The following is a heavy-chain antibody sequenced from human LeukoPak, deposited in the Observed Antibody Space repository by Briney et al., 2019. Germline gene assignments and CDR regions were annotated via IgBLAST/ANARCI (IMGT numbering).Heavy chain of an antibody. CDR1: GYTFTGYY. J-gene: IGHJ4*02. V-gene: IGHV1-2*02. CDR2: INPNSGGT. D-gene: IGHD3-10*01. Sequence: GASVKVSCKASGYTFTGYYMHWVRQAPGQGLEWMGWINPNSGGTNYAQKFQGRVTMARDTSISTAYMELSRLRSDDTAVYYCAGSEFIEGSYFDYWGQGTLVTVSS. CDR3: AGSEFIEGSYFDY.